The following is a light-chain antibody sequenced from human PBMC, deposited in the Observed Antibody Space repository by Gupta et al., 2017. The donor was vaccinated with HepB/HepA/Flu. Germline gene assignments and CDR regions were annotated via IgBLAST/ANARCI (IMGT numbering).Light chain of an antibody. V-gene: IGKV3-20*01. CDR1: QSVSSSY. CDR2: GAS. Sequence: ELVLTQPPGTLSLSPGERATLSCRASQSVSSSYLAWYQQKPGQAPRLLIYGASSRATGIPDRFSGSGSGTDFTLPISRLEPEDFAVYYCQQYGSSLSITFGQGTRLEIK. CDR3: QQYGSSLSIT. J-gene: IGKJ5*01.